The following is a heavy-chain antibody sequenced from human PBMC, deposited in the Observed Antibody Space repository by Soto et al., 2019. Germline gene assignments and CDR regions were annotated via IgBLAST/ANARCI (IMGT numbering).Heavy chain of an antibody. Sequence: EMQLVESGGGLVQPGGSLRLSCAASGFTLRDHYMDWVRQAPGKGLEWVGRSRNKANSYTTDYAASVKGRFTISRDDSKNSLYLQMNSLKTEDTAVYYCAPLTGVWGQGTLVTVSS. J-gene: IGHJ1*01. V-gene: IGHV3-72*01. CDR1: GFTLRDHY. CDR3: APLTGV. D-gene: IGHD2-8*01. CDR2: SRNKANSYTT.